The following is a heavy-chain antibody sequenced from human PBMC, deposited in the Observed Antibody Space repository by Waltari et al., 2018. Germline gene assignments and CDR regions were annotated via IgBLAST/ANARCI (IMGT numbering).Heavy chain of an antibody. CDR3: ARGRPLYSGSYYGWFDP. Sequence: QVQLVQSGAEVKKPGASVKVSCKASGYTFTSYDINWVRQATGQGLEWMGWMNPNSGNTGYAQKCQGRVTITRNTSISTAYMELSSLRSEDTAVYYCARGRPLYSGSYYGWFDPWGQGTLVTVSS. CDR1: GYTFTSYD. CDR2: MNPNSGNT. D-gene: IGHD1-26*01. J-gene: IGHJ5*02. V-gene: IGHV1-8*03.